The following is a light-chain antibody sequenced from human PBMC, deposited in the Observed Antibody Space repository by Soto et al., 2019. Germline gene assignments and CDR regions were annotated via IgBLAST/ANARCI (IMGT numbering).Light chain of an antibody. CDR1: SSNIGRNP. Sequence: QSVLTQPPSASGTPGQRVTISCSGSSSNIGRNPVNWYLQLPGTAPKLLIYSSNQRPSGVPDRFSGSKSGTSASLATSGLQSEDEADYYCAAWDDSLNGLYVFGTGTKVTVL. J-gene: IGLJ1*01. CDR3: AAWDDSLNGLYV. V-gene: IGLV1-44*01. CDR2: SSN.